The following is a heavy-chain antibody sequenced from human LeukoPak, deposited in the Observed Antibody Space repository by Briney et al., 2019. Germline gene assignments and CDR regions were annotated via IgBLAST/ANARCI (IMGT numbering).Heavy chain of an antibody. CDR3: ARELSQVKNY. CDR2: ISSSSNYI. D-gene: IGHD4-11*01. J-gene: IGHJ4*02. V-gene: IGHV3-21*01. CDR1: GFTFSSYS. Sequence: AGSLRLSCAASGFTFSSYSMNWVRQAPGKGPEWVSSISSSSNYIYYADSVKGRFTISRDNAKNSMYLQMNSLRAEDTAVYYCARELSQVKNYWGQGTLVTVSS.